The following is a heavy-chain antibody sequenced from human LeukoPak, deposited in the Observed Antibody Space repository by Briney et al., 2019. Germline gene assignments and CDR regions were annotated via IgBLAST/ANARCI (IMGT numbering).Heavy chain of an antibody. CDR2: IKQDGSEK. CDR3: ARGLAEYNRYFDY. V-gene: IGHV3-7*01. D-gene: IGHD6-6*01. CDR1: GFTFRGYW. J-gene: IGHJ4*02. Sequence: GGSLRLSCAASGFTFRGYWMSWVRQAPGKGLEWVASIKQDGSEKYYVDSVKGRFTISRDNAKNSLYLQMNSLRAEDTAVYYCARGLAEYNRYFDYWGQGTLVTVSS.